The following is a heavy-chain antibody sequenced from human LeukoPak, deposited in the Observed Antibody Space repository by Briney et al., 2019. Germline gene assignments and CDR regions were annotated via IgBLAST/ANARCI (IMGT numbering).Heavy chain of an antibody. CDR1: GYTFTGYY. J-gene: IGHJ6*03. CDR3: ARDTVDTAMVTGYYYYMDV. Sequence: ASVKVSCKASGYTFTGYYMHWVRQAPGQGLEWMGWINPNSGGTNYAQKFQGRVTMTRDTSISTAYMELSRLRSDDTAVYYCARDTVDTAMVTGYYYYMDVWGKGTTVTVSS. D-gene: IGHD5-18*01. CDR2: INPNSGGT. V-gene: IGHV1-2*02.